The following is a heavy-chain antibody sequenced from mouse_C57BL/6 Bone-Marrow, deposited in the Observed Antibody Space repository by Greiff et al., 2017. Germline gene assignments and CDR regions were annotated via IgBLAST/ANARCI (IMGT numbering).Heavy chain of an antibody. D-gene: IGHD2-4*01. V-gene: IGHV1-54*01. Sequence: QVQLQQSGAELVRPGTSVKVSCKASGYAFTNYLIEWVKQRPGQGLEWIGVINPGSGGTNYNEKFKGKATLTADKSSSTAYMQLSSLTSEDSAVYFCARLYYDYGYAMDYWGQGTSVTVSS. CDR3: ARLYYDYGYAMDY. CDR2: INPGSGGT. CDR1: GYAFTNYL. J-gene: IGHJ4*01.